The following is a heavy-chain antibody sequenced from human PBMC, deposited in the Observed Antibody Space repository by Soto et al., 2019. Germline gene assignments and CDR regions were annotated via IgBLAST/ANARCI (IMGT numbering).Heavy chain of an antibody. V-gene: IGHV3-23*01. Sequence: PXVCLRLCCAASGFTVSIYDMSWVRQAQGKGLEWVSAISGSGGSTYYADSVKGRFTSSRDNSKHTLYLQMNSLRAEDTAVYSCVMTGYYSGGGFDIWGQGTMVTVSS. J-gene: IGHJ3*02. CDR3: VMTGYYSGGGFDI. CDR1: GFTVSIYD. CDR2: ISGSGGST. D-gene: IGHD3-9*01.